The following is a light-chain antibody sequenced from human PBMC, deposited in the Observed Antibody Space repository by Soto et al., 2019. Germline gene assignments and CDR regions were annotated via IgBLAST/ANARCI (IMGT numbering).Light chain of an antibody. CDR1: QGIRND. V-gene: IGKV1-17*01. CDR3: LQHNTYPWT. CDR2: SAS. Sequence: IQMTQSPSSLSASVGDRVTITCRASQGIRNDLNWYQEKPGKAPKRLIYSASSLQSGVPSRFSGSGSGTEFTLTISSLQPEDIATYYCLQHNTYPWTFGQGTKVDIK. J-gene: IGKJ1*01.